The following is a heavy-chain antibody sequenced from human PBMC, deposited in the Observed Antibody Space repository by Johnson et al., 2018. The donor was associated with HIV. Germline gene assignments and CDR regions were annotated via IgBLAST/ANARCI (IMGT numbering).Heavy chain of an antibody. D-gene: IGHD5-24*01. CDR1: GFTYSSYA. Sequence: QVQLMESGGGVVQPGRSLRLSCAASGFTYSSYAMHWVRQAPGKGLEWVAVISYDGSNKYYADSVKGRFTISRDNSKNTLYLQMNSLRAEDTAVYYCARETRDGPAFDIWGQGTMVTVSS. CDR2: ISYDGSNK. CDR3: ARETRDGPAFDI. V-gene: IGHV3-30-3*01. J-gene: IGHJ3*02.